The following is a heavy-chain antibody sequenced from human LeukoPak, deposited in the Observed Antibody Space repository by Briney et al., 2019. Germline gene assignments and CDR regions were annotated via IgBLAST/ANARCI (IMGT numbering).Heavy chain of an antibody. CDR2: ISAYNGNT. D-gene: IGHD1-26*01. CDR1: GYTFTSYG. V-gene: IGHV1-18*04. CDR3: AREIVGATPDY. Sequence: ASVKVSCKASGYTFTSYGISWVRQAPGQGLEWMGWISAYNGNTNYAQKLQGRVTMTTDTSTSAAYMELSSLRSEDTAVYYCAREIVGATPDYWGQGTLVTVSS. J-gene: IGHJ4*02.